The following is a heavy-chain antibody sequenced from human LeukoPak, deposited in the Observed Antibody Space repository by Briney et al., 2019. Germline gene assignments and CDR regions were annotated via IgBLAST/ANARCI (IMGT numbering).Heavy chain of an antibody. CDR1: GYTFTSYG. J-gene: IGHJ4*02. CDR3: ARDPEGHYYDSSGPPLPFDY. Sequence: PQASVTVSCKASGYTFTSYGISWVRQAPGQGLEWMGWISAYNGNTNYAQKLQGRVTMTTDTSTSTAYMELRSLRSDDTAVYYCARDPEGHYYDSSGPPLPFDYWGQGTLVTVSS. CDR2: ISAYNGNT. D-gene: IGHD3-22*01. V-gene: IGHV1-18*01.